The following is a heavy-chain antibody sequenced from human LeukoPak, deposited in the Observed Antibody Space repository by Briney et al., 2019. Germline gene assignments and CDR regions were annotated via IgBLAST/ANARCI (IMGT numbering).Heavy chain of an antibody. D-gene: IGHD5-12*01. V-gene: IGHV3-33*01. CDR1: GFTFSNYG. CDR2: IWYDGSNK. CDR3: ARLYNGYDLQSSSYFDY. Sequence: GRSLRLSCAASGFTFSNYGMHWVRQAPGKGLEWVAVIWYDGSNKYYADSVKGRFTISRDNSKNTLYLQMNSLRAEDTAVYYCARLYNGYDLQSSSYFDYWGQGTLVTVSS. J-gene: IGHJ4*02.